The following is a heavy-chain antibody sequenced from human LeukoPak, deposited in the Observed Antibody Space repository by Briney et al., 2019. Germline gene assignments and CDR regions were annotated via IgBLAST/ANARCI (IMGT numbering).Heavy chain of an antibody. Sequence: GGSLRLSCAASGFTFSTYGMTWVRQAPGKGLEWVSAISGSGGSTYYADSVKGRFTISRDNSENTLYLQMNSLRAEDTAVYYCARQGSGPYYYYMDVWGKGTTVTVSS. CDR2: ISGSGGST. J-gene: IGHJ6*03. CDR3: ARQGSGPYYYYMDV. CDR1: GFTFSTYG. V-gene: IGHV3-23*01.